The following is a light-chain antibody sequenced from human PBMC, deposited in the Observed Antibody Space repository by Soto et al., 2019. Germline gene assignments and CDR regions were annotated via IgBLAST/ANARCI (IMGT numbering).Light chain of an antibody. Sequence: DIQMTQSPSSLSASVGDRVTITCRASQSISSYLNWYQQKPGKAPKPLIYAASSLQSGVPSRFSGSGSGTDFTLTISSLQPEDFATYYCQQSYSTLTFGGGTKVDIK. J-gene: IGKJ4*01. CDR2: AAS. CDR1: QSISSY. CDR3: QQSYSTLT. V-gene: IGKV1-39*01.